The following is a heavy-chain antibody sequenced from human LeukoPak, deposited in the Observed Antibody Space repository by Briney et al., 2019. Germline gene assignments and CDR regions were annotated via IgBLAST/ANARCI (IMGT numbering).Heavy chain of an antibody. V-gene: IGHV4-59*08. Sequence: SETLSLTCTVSGGSISNYYWSWIRQPPGKGLEWIGYISYSGNTNYNPSLKSRATISADTSKNQFSLKLSSVTAADTAVYYCARVDSSSWYRDYWGQGTLVTVSS. CDR2: ISYSGNT. CDR1: GGSISNYY. J-gene: IGHJ4*02. D-gene: IGHD6-13*01. CDR3: ARVDSSSWYRDY.